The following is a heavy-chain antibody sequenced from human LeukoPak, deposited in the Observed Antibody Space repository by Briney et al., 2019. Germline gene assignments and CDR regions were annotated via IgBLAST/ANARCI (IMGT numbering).Heavy chain of an antibody. J-gene: IGHJ4*02. Sequence: PGRSLRLSCAASGFTFSSYGMHWVRQAPGKGLEWVAFIRYDGSNKYYADSVKGRFTISRDNAKNSLYLQVNSLRAEDTAVYYCARALRWVGEVDYWGQGTLVTVSS. CDR1: GFTFSSYG. CDR2: IRYDGSNK. V-gene: IGHV3-33*08. D-gene: IGHD1-26*01. CDR3: ARALRWVGEVDY.